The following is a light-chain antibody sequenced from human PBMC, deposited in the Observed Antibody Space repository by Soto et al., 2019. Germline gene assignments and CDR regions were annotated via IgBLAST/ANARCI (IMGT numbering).Light chain of an antibody. V-gene: IGLV2-14*01. Sequence: QSALTQPASVSGSPGQSITISCTGTSSDVGGYNYVSWYQQHPGKAPKLMIYEVSNRPSGVANRFYGSKSGNTASLTISGLQAEDGADYYCSSYTSSSTRVFGGGTKLTVL. CDR1: SSDVGGYNY. J-gene: IGLJ3*02. CDR2: EVS. CDR3: SSYTSSSTRV.